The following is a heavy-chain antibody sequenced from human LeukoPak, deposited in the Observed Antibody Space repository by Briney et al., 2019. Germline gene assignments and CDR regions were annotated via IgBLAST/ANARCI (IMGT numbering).Heavy chain of an antibody. J-gene: IGHJ6*03. Sequence: GWSLRLSCAASGFTFSSYSMNWVRQAPGKGLEWVSSISSSSSYIYYADSVKGRFTISRDNAKNSLYLQMNSLRAEDAAVYYCARDRRVYDLLTGYYKGNYYMDVWGKGTTVTISS. V-gene: IGHV3-21*01. CDR1: GFTFSSYS. CDR2: ISSSSSYI. CDR3: ARDRRVYDLLTGYYKGNYYMDV. D-gene: IGHD3-9*01.